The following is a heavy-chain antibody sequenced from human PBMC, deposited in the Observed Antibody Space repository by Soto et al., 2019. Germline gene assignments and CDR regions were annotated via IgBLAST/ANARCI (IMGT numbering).Heavy chain of an antibody. Sequence: QLVESGGGLVQPGGSLRLSCAASGFSFSAYYMDWVRQAPGRGLEWVARVKNSPKNYGTESAASVRGRFTISRDDSQSSLFLQMNNLKTDDTAVYYCVRKDLGWFVPWGQGTLVTVSS. CDR3: VRKDLGWFVP. CDR2: VKNSPKNYGT. J-gene: IGHJ5*02. CDR1: GFSFSAYY. V-gene: IGHV3-72*01. D-gene: IGHD3-16*01.